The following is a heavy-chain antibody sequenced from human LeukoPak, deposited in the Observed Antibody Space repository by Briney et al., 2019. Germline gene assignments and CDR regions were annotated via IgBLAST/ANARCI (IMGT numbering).Heavy chain of an antibody. CDR2: ISGSGGST. V-gene: IGHV3-23*01. Sequence: GGSLRLSCAASEFTFSSYAMSWVRQAPGKGLEWVSAISGSGGSTYYADSVKGRFTISRDNSMNTLYLQMNSLRAEDTAVYYCARDSGSSWHYDAFDIWGQGTMVTVSS. D-gene: IGHD6-13*01. CDR1: EFTFSSYA. J-gene: IGHJ3*02. CDR3: ARDSGSSWHYDAFDI.